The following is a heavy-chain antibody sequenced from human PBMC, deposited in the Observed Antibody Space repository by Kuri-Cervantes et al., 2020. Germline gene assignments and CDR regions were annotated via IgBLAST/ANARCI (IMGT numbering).Heavy chain of an antibody. CDR2: IYYSGST. D-gene: IGHD2-2*01. Sequence: SETLSLTCTVSGGSISSSSYYWGWIRQPPGKGLEWIGSIYYSGSTYYNPSLKSRVTISVDTSKNQFSLKLSSVTAADTAVYYCARVFYGRGSTRWIVVPAARYFDYWGQGTLVTVSS. V-gene: IGHV4-39*01. CDR1: GGSISSSSYY. J-gene: IGHJ4*02. CDR3: ARVFYGRGSTRWIVVPAARYFDY.